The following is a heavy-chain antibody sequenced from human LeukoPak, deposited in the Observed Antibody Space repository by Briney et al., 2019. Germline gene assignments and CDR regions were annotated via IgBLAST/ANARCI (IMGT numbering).Heavy chain of an antibody. CDR1: ELTLSNYV. CDR3: AKGVSTYYDIWSGYGAFDI. V-gene: IGHV3-23*01. J-gene: IGHJ3*02. CDR2: VSESGDST. Sequence: GGSLRLSCTASELTLSNYVMSWVRQAPGKGLEWVSGVSESGDSTYYADPVTGRVTNSRDSSKNTLFLHMNSLRVEDTAVYFCAKGVSTYYDIWSGYGAFDIWGQGTMVTVSS. D-gene: IGHD3-3*01.